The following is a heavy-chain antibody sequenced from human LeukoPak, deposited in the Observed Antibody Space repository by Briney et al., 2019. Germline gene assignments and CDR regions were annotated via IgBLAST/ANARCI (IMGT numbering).Heavy chain of an antibody. D-gene: IGHD6-13*01. CDR2: MNPNSGNT. CDR1: GYTFTSYD. V-gene: IGHV1-8*01. CDR3: ARVGSIYRIAAAGTNWFDP. Sequence: ASVKVSCKASGYTFTSYDINWVRQATGQGLEWMGWMNPNSGNTGYAQKFQGRVTMTRNTSISTAYMELSSLRSEDTAVYYCARVGSIYRIAAAGTNWFDPWGQGTLVTVSS. J-gene: IGHJ5*02.